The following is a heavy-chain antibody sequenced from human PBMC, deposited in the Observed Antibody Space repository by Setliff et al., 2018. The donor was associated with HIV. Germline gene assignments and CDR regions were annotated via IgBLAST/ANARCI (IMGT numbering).Heavy chain of an antibody. V-gene: IGHV4-4*07. CDR2: IYTTGIT. CDR3: ARGPRPVDVDYYYMDV. CDR1: GVSISNYY. Sequence: SETLSLTCTVSGVSISNYYWSWIRQPAGKGLEWIGRIYTTGITNYIPSLKSRVTISLDTSKNQFSLKLTSVTTADTAVYYCARGPRPVDVDYYYMDVWGKGTTVTVS. J-gene: IGHJ6*03.